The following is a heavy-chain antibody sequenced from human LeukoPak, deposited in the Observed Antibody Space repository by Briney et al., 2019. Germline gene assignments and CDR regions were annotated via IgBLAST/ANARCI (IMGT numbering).Heavy chain of an antibody. CDR3: VSFYETY. CDR2: INSDGSWS. Sequence: GGSLRLSCAASGNYWMHWVRQVPGKGLVWVSHINSDGSWSSYADSVKGRFTISKDNAKNTVYLQMNSLRAEDTAVYYCVSFYETYWGRGTLVTVSS. D-gene: IGHD2/OR15-2a*01. J-gene: IGHJ4*02. CDR1: GNYW. V-gene: IGHV3-74*01.